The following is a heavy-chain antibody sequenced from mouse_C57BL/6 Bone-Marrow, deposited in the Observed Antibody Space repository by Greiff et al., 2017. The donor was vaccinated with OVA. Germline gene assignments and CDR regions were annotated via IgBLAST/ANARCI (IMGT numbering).Heavy chain of an antibody. CDR3: TRELGYDYDAFDY. V-gene: IGHV5-9-1*02. Sequence: EVKVVESGEGSVKPGGSLKLSCAASGFTFSSYAMSWVRQTPEKRLEWVAYISSGGDYIYYADTVKGRFTISRDNARNTLYLQMSSLKSEDTAMYYCTRELGYDYDAFDYWGQGTTLTVSS. CDR2: ISSGGDYI. J-gene: IGHJ2*01. D-gene: IGHD2-4*01. CDR1: GFTFSSYA.